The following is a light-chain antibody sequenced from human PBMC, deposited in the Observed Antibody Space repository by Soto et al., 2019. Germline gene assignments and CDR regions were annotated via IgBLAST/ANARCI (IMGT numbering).Light chain of an antibody. CDR2: DVS. J-gene: IGKJ1*01. CDR3: QHYKT. CDR1: QSINTW. Sequence: GDKVTTTCRASQSINTWLAWYQQKPGKAPNLLIYDVSSFESGVSSRFSGSGSGTEFTLTISSLQPDDFGTYYCQHYKTFGQGTKVDIK. V-gene: IGKV1-5*01.